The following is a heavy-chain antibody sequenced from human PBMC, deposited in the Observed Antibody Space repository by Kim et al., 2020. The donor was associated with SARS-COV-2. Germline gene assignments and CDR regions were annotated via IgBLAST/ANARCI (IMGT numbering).Heavy chain of an antibody. CDR3: ASDIVVGSMDV. V-gene: IGHV4-34*01. J-gene: IGHJ6*02. Sequence: NCSPSLRSRVTISVDTSENQFSLKLSSVTAADTAVYYCASDIVVGSMDVWGQGTTVTVSS. D-gene: IGHD2-15*01.